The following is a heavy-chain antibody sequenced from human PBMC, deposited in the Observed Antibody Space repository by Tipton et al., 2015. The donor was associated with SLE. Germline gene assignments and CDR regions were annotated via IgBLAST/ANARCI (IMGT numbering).Heavy chain of an antibody. D-gene: IGHD1-26*01. CDR3: ARVYQVGYFDY. Sequence: TLSLTCTVSGGSISSSSYYWGWIRQPPGKGLEWIGSISYTGSTFYSPSLKSRVTMSLDTSKNQFSLRLISVTAADTAVYYCARVYQVGYFDYWGQGTLVTVSS. V-gene: IGHV4-39*07. CDR2: ISYTGST. CDR1: GGSISSSSYY. J-gene: IGHJ4*02.